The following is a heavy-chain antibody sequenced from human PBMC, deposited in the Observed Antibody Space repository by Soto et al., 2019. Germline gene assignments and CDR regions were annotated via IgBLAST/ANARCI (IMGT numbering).Heavy chain of an antibody. D-gene: IGHD2-21*02. CDR2: IYYSGST. J-gene: IGHJ6*02. V-gene: IGHV4-39*01. CDR1: GGSISSSSYY. Sequence: SETLSLTFTVSGGSISSSSYYWGWIRQPPGKGLEWIGSIYYSGSTYYNPSLKSRVTISVDTSKNQFSLKLSSVTAADTAVYYCARLNCGGDCYRNYYYGMDVWGQGTTVTVSS. CDR3: ARLNCGGDCYRNYYYGMDV.